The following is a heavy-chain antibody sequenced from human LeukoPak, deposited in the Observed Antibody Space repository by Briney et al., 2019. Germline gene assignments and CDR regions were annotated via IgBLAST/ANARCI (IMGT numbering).Heavy chain of an antibody. D-gene: IGHD3-22*01. Sequence: PSETLSLTCTVSGGSITSSSYYWGWLRQPPGKGLEWIGYIYYSGSTNYNPSLKSRVTISVDTSKNQFSLKLSSVTAADTAVYYCARDLRYFYDSSGYPGAFDIWGQGTMVTVS. CDR1: GGSITSSSYY. V-gene: IGHV4-61*01. J-gene: IGHJ3*02. CDR2: IYYSGST. CDR3: ARDLRYFYDSSGYPGAFDI.